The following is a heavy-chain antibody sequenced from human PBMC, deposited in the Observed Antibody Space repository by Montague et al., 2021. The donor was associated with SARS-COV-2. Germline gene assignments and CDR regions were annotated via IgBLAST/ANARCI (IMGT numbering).Heavy chain of an antibody. CDR3: ARQLRVRRTWQVGDYNHYGMDV. D-gene: IGHD3-10*01. J-gene: IGHJ6*02. Sequence: SETLSFTCTVSGGSISNYHWNWIRQPPGKGLEWIAYIYYSGSTNYNPSLQSRVTISVDTSRNQFSLRLTSVTAADTAVYYCARQLRVRRTWQVGDYNHYGMDVWGQGTTVSVSS. CDR1: GGSISNYH. CDR2: IYYSGST. V-gene: IGHV4-59*08.